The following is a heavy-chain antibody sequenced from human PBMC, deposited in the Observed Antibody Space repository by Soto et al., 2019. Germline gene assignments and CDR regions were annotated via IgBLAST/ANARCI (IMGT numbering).Heavy chain of an antibody. CDR1: GFTFSSYG. CDR3: ARGGQRLFYFYD. J-gene: IGHJ4*02. V-gene: IGHV3-33*01. D-gene: IGHD6-25*01. CDR2: IWYDGSKK. Sequence: QVQLVESGGGVVQPGRSLRLSCAASGFTFSSYGMHWVRQAPGKGLEWVAVIWYDGSKKYYADSVKGRFTISRDNSKNTLYLQMNSLRAEDTAVYYCARGGQRLFYFYDWGQGTLVSASS.